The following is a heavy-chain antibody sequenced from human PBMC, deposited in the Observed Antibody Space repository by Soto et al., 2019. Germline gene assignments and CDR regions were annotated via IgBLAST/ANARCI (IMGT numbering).Heavy chain of an antibody. J-gene: IGHJ4*02. CDR2: ISAYNGDT. V-gene: IGHV1-18*01. D-gene: IGHD3-22*01. CDR3: ARFSGSGFYPLGY. Sequence: QVQVVQSGAEVKKPGASVKVSCKASGYTFTNYDITWVRQAPGQGLEWMGCISAYNGDTNYAQKFQGRVTMTTDTSTSTAYMELRSLRSYDTAVYYCARFSGSGFYPLGYWGQGTLVTVSS. CDR1: GYTFTNYD.